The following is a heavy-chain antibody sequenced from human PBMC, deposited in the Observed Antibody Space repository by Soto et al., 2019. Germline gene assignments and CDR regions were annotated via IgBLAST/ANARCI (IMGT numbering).Heavy chain of an antibody. CDR2: ISSSGSTI. J-gene: IGHJ6*02. CDR3: ARSYGDYDNWDYYGMDV. Sequence: QVQLVESGGGLVKPGGSLRLSCAASGFTFSDYYMSWIRQAPGKGLEWVSYISSSGSTIYYADFVKGRFTISRDHAKNALYVQMNSLRAEDTAVYYCARSYGDYDNWDYYGMDVWGQGTTVTVSS. V-gene: IGHV3-11*01. CDR1: GFTFSDYY. D-gene: IGHD4-17*01.